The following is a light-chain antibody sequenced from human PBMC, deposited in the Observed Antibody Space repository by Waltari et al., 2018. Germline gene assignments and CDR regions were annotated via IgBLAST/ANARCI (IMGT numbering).Light chain of an antibody. Sequence: LSASVGDRVTITCRASQGFSSYLAWYQQKPGKAPKLLIYAGSTLLNGVPSRFSGGGFGTDFTLTISSLQPEDFATYYCQQVNSYPFTFGPGTTVDIK. J-gene: IGKJ3*01. V-gene: IGKV1-9*01. CDR2: AGS. CDR3: QQVNSYPFT. CDR1: QGFSSY.